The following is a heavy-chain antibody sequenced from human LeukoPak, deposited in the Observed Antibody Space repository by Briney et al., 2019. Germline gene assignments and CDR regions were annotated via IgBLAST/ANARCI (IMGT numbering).Heavy chain of an antibody. Sequence: PGGSLSLSCAASGSTFGTYWMHWVRQGPGKGLVWVSRINPDGSSTTYADSVKGRFTISRDNAKNTLYLQMSSLRAEDTAVYYCARGRYYYDPLDYWGQGTLVTVSS. V-gene: IGHV3-74*01. CDR3: ARGRYYYDPLDY. CDR1: GSTFGTYW. CDR2: INPDGSST. D-gene: IGHD3-22*01. J-gene: IGHJ4*02.